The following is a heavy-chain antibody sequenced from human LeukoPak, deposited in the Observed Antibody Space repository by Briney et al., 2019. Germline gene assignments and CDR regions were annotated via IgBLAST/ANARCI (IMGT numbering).Heavy chain of an antibody. Sequence: GGSLRLSCAASGFTFSSYSMNWVRQAPGKGLEWVSSISSSSSYIYYADSVKGRFTISRDNAKNSLYLQMNSLRTEDTALYYCARAADIVVVPAALVDYWGQGTLVTVSS. CDR2: ISSSSSYI. J-gene: IGHJ4*02. CDR3: ARAADIVVVPAALVDY. CDR1: GFTFSSYS. V-gene: IGHV3-21*04. D-gene: IGHD2-2*01.